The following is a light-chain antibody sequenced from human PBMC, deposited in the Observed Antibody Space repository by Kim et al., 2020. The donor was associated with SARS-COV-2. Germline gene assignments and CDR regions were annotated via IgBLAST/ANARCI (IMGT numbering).Light chain of an antibody. V-gene: IGKV3-11*01. CDR3: QQRYNWPLT. Sequence: LSPGERATLSCRDSQIVSNSLAWFQQKPGQATRLLIFETSNRATGIPARFSGSGSGTAFTLTISSLEPEDFAVYYCQQRYNWPLTFGGGTKVEIK. CDR2: ETS. CDR1: QIVSNS. J-gene: IGKJ4*01.